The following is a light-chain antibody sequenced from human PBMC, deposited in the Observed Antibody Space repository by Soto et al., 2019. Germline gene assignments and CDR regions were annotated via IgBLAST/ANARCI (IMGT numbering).Light chain of an antibody. CDR2: NNN. CDR1: SSNIETNT. Sequence: QSALTQPPSASGTPGQRVTISCSGSSSNIETNTVDWYQHLPGTAPKVLIFNNNQRPSGVPDRFSGSKSGTSASLAISGLQSEDEADYYCAVWDGSLSGMVFGGGTKVTVL. J-gene: IGLJ2*01. CDR3: AVWDGSLSGMV. V-gene: IGLV1-44*01.